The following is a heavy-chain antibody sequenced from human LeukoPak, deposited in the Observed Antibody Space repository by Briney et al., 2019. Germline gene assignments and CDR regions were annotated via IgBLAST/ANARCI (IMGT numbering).Heavy chain of an antibody. J-gene: IGHJ5*02. CDR2: MNPNSGNT. CDR1: GYTFTSYG. CDR3: ARGLLSFMRSDYSNYWDNWFDP. Sequence: ASVKVSCKASGYTFTSYGINWVRQATGQGLEWMGWMNPNSGNTGYAQRFQGRVTFTRNASISTAYMELSSLRSEDTAVYYCARGLLSFMRSDYSNYWDNWFDPWGQGTLVTVSS. V-gene: IGHV1-8*03. D-gene: IGHD4-11*01.